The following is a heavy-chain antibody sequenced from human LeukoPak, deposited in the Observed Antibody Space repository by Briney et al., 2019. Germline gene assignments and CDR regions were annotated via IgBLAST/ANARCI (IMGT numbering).Heavy chain of an antibody. V-gene: IGHV4-59*01. CDR1: GGSISSYY. CDR2: IYYSGST. J-gene: IGHJ4*02. D-gene: IGHD5-18*01. CDR3: ARDRYSYGVDY. Sequence: SETLSLTCTVSGGSISSYYWSWIRQPPGKGLEWIGYIYYSGSTNYNPSLKSRVTISVDTSTNQFSLKLSSVTAADTAVYYCARDRYSYGVDYWGQGTLVTVSS.